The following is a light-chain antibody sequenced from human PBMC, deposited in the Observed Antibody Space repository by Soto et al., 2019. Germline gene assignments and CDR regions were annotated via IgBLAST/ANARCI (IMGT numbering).Light chain of an antibody. CDR1: QSVSSY. V-gene: IGKV3-11*01. CDR3: QQRSNLPLT. Sequence: EIVLTQSPATLSLSPGERATLYCRASQSVSSYLAWYQQKPGQAPRLLIYDASNRATGIPARFRGRGSGTDFTLTISSLQPEDFTVYCCQQRSNLPLTFGQGTRLEIK. J-gene: IGKJ5*01. CDR2: DAS.